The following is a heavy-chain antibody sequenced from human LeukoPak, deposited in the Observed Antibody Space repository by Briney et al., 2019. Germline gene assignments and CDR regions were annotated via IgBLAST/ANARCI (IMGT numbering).Heavy chain of an antibody. J-gene: IGHJ5*02. CDR3: ARAVDATGVSWFDP. CDR2: IIPIFGTA. CDR1: GGTFSSYA. Sequence: VKVSCKASGGTFSSYAISWVRQAPGQGLEWMGGIIPIFGTANNAQKFQGRVTITADESTSTAYMELSSLRSEDTAVYYCARAVDATGVSWFDPWGQGTLVTGSS. V-gene: IGHV1-69*01. D-gene: IGHD2-15*01.